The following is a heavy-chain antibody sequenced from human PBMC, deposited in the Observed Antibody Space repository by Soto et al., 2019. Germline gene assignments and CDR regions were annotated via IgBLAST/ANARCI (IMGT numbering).Heavy chain of an antibody. Sequence: GASVKVSCKASGGTFSSYAISWVRQAPGQGLEWMGGIIPIFGTANYAQKFQGRVTITADESTSTAYMELSSLRSEDTAVYYCARGDYYDSSGYCYGGYWGQGTLVTVSS. CDR3: ARGDYYDSSGYCYGGY. CDR1: GGTFSSYA. CDR2: IIPIFGTA. V-gene: IGHV1-69*13. D-gene: IGHD3-22*01. J-gene: IGHJ4*02.